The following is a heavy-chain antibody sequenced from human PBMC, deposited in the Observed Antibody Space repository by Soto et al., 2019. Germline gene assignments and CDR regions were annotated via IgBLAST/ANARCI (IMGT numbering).Heavy chain of an antibody. CDR1: GFTFKIHA. Sequence: GGSLRLSCAVSGFTFKIHAMHWVRQAPGKGLEWMAVISYDGKNKVYADSVEGRFTISRDNSENILYLEMNSLRAEDTAVYYCAREHCSSTSCLNVFDYWGQGTLVTVSS. V-gene: IGHV3-30*04. D-gene: IGHD2-2*01. CDR3: AREHCSSTSCLNVFDY. J-gene: IGHJ4*02. CDR2: ISYDGKNK.